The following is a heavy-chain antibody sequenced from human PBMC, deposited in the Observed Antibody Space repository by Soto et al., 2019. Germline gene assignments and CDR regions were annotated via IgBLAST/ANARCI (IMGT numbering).Heavy chain of an antibody. CDR2: IYPGDSDT. Sequence: PGESLKISCKGSGYSCTSYWIGWVRQMPGKGLEWMGIIYPGDSDTRYSPSFQGQVTISADKSISTAYLQWSSLKASDTAMYYCARQGQRTYYYYGMDVWGQGTTVTVSS. J-gene: IGHJ6*02. V-gene: IGHV5-51*01. CDR3: ARQGQRTYYYYGMDV. CDR1: GYSCTSYW.